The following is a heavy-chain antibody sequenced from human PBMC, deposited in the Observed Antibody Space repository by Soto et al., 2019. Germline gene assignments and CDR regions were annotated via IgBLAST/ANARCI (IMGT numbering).Heavy chain of an antibody. J-gene: IGHJ6*02. D-gene: IGHD3-16*02. CDR1: GDSIISTNW. CDR2: IHHGGNT. V-gene: IGHV4-4*02. Sequence: SETLSLTCAVSGDSIISTNWWHWVRQSPDKGLEWIGEIHHGGNTNYNPSLKSRVTISVDTSKNQFSLKLSSVTAADTAVYYCARESYRGMDVWGQGTTVTVSS. CDR3: ARESYRGMDV.